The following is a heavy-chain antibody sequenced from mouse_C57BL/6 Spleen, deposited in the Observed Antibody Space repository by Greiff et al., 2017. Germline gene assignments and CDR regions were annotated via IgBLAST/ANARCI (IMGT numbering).Heavy chain of an antibody. CDR1: GFTFSNYW. J-gene: IGHJ1*03. CDR3: TAYDLWYFDV. CDR2: IRLKSDNYAT. D-gene: IGHD2-3*01. V-gene: IGHV6-3*01. Sequence: EVKLMESGGGLVQPGGSMKLSCVASGFTFSNYWMNWVRQSPEKGLEWVAQIRLKSDNYATHYAESVKGRFTISRDDSKSSVYLQMNNLRAEDTGIYYCTAYDLWYFDVWGTGTTVTVSS.